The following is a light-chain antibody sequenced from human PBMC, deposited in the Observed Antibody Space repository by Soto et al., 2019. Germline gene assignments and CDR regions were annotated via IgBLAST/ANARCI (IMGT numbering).Light chain of an antibody. Sequence: EIVMPQSPATLSVSPGERATLSCRASQTVASNLAWYQQKPGQAPRLLIHGASTRATGVSARFSGSGSGTEFTLTISSLQSEDFAVYYCQQYHNWPPQYTFGQGTKLQIK. V-gene: IGKV3-15*01. J-gene: IGKJ2*01. CDR1: QTVASN. CDR2: GAS. CDR3: QQYHNWPPQYT.